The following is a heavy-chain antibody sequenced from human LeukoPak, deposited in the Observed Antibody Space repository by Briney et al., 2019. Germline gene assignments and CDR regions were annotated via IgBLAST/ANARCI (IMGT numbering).Heavy chain of an antibody. D-gene: IGHD4-23*01. V-gene: IGHV4-38-2*02. CDR2: IYHSGST. CDR3: ARSGNYHYFDS. Sequence: SETLSPTCSVSGYFISSGYYWGWIRLSPGKGLEWIGSIYHSGSTDYNPSLKSRVTISVDTSKNQFSLKLSSVTAADTAVYYCARSGNYHYFDSWGQGTLVTVSS. CDR1: GYFISSGYY. J-gene: IGHJ4*02.